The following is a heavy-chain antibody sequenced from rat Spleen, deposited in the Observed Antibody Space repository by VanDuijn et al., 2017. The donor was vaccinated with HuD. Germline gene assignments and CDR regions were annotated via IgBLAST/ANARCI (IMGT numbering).Heavy chain of an antibody. J-gene: IGHJ1*01. CDR2: ISYDGSST. CDR1: GFTYSNYV. V-gene: IGHV5-29*01. CDR3: ARRYSSYIYSYWYFDF. D-gene: IGHD1-2*01. Sequence: EVHLVESGGGLVQPGRSLKLSCAASGFTYSNYVMAWVRQAPTKGLEWVATISYDGSSTYYRDSVKGRFTISRDNAKSTLYLQMDSLRSEDTATYYCARRYSSYIYSYWYFDFWGPGTMVTVSS.